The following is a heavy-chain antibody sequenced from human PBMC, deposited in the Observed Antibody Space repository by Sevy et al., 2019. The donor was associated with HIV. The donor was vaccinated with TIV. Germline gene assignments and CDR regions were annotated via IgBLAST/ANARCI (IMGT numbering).Heavy chain of an antibody. D-gene: IGHD3-16*01. V-gene: IGHV3-30*18. Sequence: GGSLRLSCEASGFSFSRYGMHWVRQVAGKGLEWVAVISFDGDNKYYSDSVRGRFATSSDNSENTMHLEMNNLRLDDTAVYYCAKGLSSIYPYSMDVWGQGTTVTVSS. J-gene: IGHJ6*02. CDR2: ISFDGDNK. CDR1: GFSFSRYG. CDR3: AKGLSSIYPYSMDV.